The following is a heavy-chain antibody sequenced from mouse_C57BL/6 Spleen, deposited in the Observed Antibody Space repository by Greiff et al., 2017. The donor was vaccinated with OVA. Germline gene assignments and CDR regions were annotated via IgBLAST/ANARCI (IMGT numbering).Heavy chain of an antibody. CDR1: GYTFTSYW. V-gene: IGHV1-69*01. D-gene: IGHD2-4*01. Sequence: VQLQQPGAELVMPGASVKLSCKASGYTFTSYWMHWVKQRPGQGLEWIGEIDPSDSYTNYNQKFKGKSTLTVDKASSTAYMQLSSLTAEDSSVYYCARYDYDPYWGQGTLVTVSA. J-gene: IGHJ3*01. CDR2: IDPSDSYT. CDR3: ARYDYDPY.